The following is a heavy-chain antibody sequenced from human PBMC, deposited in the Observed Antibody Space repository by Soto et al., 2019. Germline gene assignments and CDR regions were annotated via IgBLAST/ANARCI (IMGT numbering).Heavy chain of an antibody. V-gene: IGHV1-69*01. CDR2: VSPPVRTS. Sequence: QVQLVQSGAEVKKPGSSVKVSCKTSGVSFNNNGIGWVRQAPGHGLEWMGGVSPPVRTSNYARKIQGRSSTTADASTGTVNMELSSLTSQDTAQYYCATVLYYGSGSYSPYGMDVWGQGTTVTVSS. CDR1: GVSFNNNG. D-gene: IGHD3-10*01. J-gene: IGHJ6*02. CDR3: ATVLYYGSGSYSPYGMDV.